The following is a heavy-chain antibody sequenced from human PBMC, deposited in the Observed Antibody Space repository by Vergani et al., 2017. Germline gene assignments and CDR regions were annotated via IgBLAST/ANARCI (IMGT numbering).Heavy chain of an antibody. CDR3: ARDNQQLRPRAFDV. Sequence: QVQLQESGPGLVKPSQTLSLTCTVSGASINNDFLYLHWIRQPAGKGLEWIGRIYVSGITDYNSSLQSRVSMSVDTSKNQFSLTMTSVTAADTAVYYCARDNQQLRPRAFDVWGQGTMVTVSS. CDR2: IYVSGIT. CDR1: GASINNDFLY. D-gene: IGHD1-1*01. V-gene: IGHV4-61*02. J-gene: IGHJ3*01.